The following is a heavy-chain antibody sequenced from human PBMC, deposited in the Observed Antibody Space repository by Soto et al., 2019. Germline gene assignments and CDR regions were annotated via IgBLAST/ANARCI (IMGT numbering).Heavy chain of an antibody. V-gene: IGHV1-8*01. J-gene: IGHJ6*02. CDR2: MNPNRGNT. CDR1: GYTFSSND. D-gene: IGHD3-10*01. CDR3: AIGSWFGDLGNFDSALDV. Sequence: ALVKVSCKASGYTFSSNDINWVRQAPGQGLEWMGWMNPNRGNTDYAQKFRGRVTMTTNTSISTAYMELSSLRSEDTAVYYCAIGSWFGDLGNFDSALDVWGQGTTVTVSS.